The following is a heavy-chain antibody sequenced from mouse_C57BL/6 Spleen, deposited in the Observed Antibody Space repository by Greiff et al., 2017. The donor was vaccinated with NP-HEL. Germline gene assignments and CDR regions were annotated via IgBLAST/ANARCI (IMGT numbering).Heavy chain of an antibody. V-gene: IGHV5-17*01. Sequence: EVQLQESGGGLVKPGGSLKLSCAASGFTFSDYGMHWVRQAPEKGLEWVAYISSGSSTIYYADTVKGRFTISRDNAKNTLFLQMTSLRSEDTAMYYCARSPPSYYGSSYGYFDVWGTGTTVTVSS. CDR3: ARSPPSYYGSSYGYFDV. J-gene: IGHJ1*03. D-gene: IGHD1-1*01. CDR2: ISSGSSTI. CDR1: GFTFSDYG.